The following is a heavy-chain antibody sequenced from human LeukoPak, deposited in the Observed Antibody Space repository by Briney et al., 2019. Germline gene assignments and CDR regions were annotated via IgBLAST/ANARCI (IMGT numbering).Heavy chain of an antibody. Sequence: ASVKVSCKASGGTFSSYAISWVRQAPGQGLEWMGGIIPIFGTANYAQKFQGRVTITADESTSTAYMELSSLRSEDTAVYYCARGGSWGLGIDYWGQGTLVTVSS. V-gene: IGHV1-69*13. J-gene: IGHJ4*02. CDR2: IIPIFGTA. D-gene: IGHD3-10*01. CDR1: GGTFSSYA. CDR3: ARGGSWGLGIDY.